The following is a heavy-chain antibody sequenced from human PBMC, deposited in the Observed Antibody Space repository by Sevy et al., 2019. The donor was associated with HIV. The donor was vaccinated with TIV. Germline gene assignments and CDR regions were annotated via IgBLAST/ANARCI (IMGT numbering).Heavy chain of an antibody. V-gene: IGHV1-18*01. Sequence: ASVKVSCKASGYTFTSYDISWVRQAPGEGLEWMGGISAYNRNTNYAQKLQGRVTMTTDTSTSTAYMELRSLRSDDTAVYYCARGALGYCSGDSCQTTNYFDYWGQGTLVTVSS. J-gene: IGHJ4*02. CDR3: ARGALGYCSGDSCQTTNYFDY. D-gene: IGHD2-15*01. CDR1: GYTFTSYD. CDR2: ISAYNRNT.